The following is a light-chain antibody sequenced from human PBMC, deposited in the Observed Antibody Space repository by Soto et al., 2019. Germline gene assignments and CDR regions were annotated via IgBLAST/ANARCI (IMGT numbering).Light chain of an antibody. J-gene: IGKJ1*01. CDR3: QQYNSYWT. Sequence: DIQMTQSPSTLSASVGDTVTITCRTSQSIDTWLAWHQQKPGRAPKLLISKASALESGVPSRFSGSGSGTDFTLTISSLQPDDFATYYCQQYNSYWTFGQGTKVDIK. V-gene: IGKV1-5*03. CDR2: KAS. CDR1: QSIDTW.